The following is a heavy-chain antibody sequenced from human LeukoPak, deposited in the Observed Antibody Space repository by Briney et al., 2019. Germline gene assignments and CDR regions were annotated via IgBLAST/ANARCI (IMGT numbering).Heavy chain of an antibody. CDR2: ISAYNGNT. Sequence: ASVMLSCKASGYTFTSYGISWVRQAPGQGLEWMGWISAYNGNTNFAQKLQGRVTMTTDTSTSTAYMELRSLRSDDTAVYYCVRSGYCYGGTCHSGAFDIWGQGTVVTVSS. V-gene: IGHV1-18*01. D-gene: IGHD2-15*01. CDR1: GYTFTSYG. CDR3: VRSGYCYGGTCHSGAFDI. J-gene: IGHJ3*02.